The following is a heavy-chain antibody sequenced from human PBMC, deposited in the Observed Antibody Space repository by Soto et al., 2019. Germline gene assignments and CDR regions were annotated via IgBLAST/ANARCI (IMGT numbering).Heavy chain of an antibody. V-gene: IGHV3-30*03. D-gene: IGHD3-10*01. CDR3: ATNYYGSGSYAGMFS. Sequence: QPGGSLRLSCAASGFTFSSYGMHWVRQAPGKGLEWVAVISYDGSNKYYADSVKGRFTISRDNSKNTLYLQMNSLRAEDTAVYYCATNYYGSGSYAGMFSWGQGTLVTV. J-gene: IGHJ5*02. CDR2: ISYDGSNK. CDR1: GFTFSSYG.